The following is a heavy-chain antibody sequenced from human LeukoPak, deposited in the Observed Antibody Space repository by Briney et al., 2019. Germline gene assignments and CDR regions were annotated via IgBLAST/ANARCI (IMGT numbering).Heavy chain of an antibody. D-gene: IGHD3-22*01. CDR2: IYPGDSDT. Sequence: GQALNISFQGSGYSFTTYWLGWVRQLAGRGLEWMGIIYPGDSDTRYSPSLHGQVAISADKSISTAYLRWSSLKASDTAMYYCERRTSGYDYWGQGTLVTVSS. J-gene: IGHJ4*02. V-gene: IGHV5-51*01. CDR3: ERRTSGYDY. CDR1: GYSFTTYW.